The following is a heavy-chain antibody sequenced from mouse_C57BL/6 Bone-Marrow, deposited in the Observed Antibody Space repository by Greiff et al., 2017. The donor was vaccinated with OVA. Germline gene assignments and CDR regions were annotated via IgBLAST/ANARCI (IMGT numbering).Heavy chain of an antibody. J-gene: IGHJ3*01. V-gene: IGHV1-81*01. CDR2: IYPRSGNT. Sequence: QVHVKQSGAELARPGASVKLSCKASGYTFTSYGISWVKQRTGQGLEWIGEIYPRSGNTYYNEKFKGKATLTADKSSSTAYMELRSLTSEDSAVYFCARGILRYPAWFAYWGQGTLVTVSA. D-gene: IGHD1-1*01. CDR3: ARGILRYPAWFAY. CDR1: GYTFTSYG.